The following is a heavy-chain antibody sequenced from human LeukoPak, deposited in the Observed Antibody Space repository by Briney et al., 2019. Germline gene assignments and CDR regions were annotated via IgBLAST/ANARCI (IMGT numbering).Heavy chain of an antibody. Sequence: GGSLRLSCAASGFTFSSFDMHWVRQPTGQGLEWVSTIGTASDTYYPGSVEGRFTLSRDNDKNSLYLQMNSLTAGDTDVYYCARGPPRGKYYYMDVWGKGTTVTVSS. CDR3: ARGPPRGKYYYMDV. V-gene: IGHV3-13*01. CDR1: GFTFSSFD. CDR2: IGTASDT. J-gene: IGHJ6*03. D-gene: IGHD1-1*01.